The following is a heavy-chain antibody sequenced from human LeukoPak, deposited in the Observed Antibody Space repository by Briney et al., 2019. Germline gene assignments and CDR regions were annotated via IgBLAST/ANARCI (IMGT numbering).Heavy chain of an antibody. CDR1: GFTFGDYL. CDR3: SRGSGWLSVY. V-gene: IGHV3-49*03. CDR2: ISGGTT. J-gene: IGHJ4*02. Sequence: PGGSLRLSCTASGFTFGDYLMSWFRQGPGKGLEWVGFISGGTTEYAASVKGSFTISRDDSTSIAYLQMNSLTAEDTAVYYCSRGSGWLSVYWGKGTLVTVSS. D-gene: IGHD6-19*01.